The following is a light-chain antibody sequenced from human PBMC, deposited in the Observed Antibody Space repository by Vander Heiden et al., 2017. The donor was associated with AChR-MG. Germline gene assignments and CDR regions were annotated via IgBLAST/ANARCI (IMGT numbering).Light chain of an antibody. V-gene: IGKV1-6*01. CDR3: RQDDNYPRT. Sequence: AIQMTQSPSSLSASVGDRVTIPCRASQGIRNELGWYQQKPGKAPKLLIYAASRLESGVPSRFSGSGSGTGFTLTINSLQPEDFAIYYCRQDDNYPRTFGQGTKVEFK. J-gene: IGKJ1*01. CDR2: AAS. CDR1: QGIRNE.